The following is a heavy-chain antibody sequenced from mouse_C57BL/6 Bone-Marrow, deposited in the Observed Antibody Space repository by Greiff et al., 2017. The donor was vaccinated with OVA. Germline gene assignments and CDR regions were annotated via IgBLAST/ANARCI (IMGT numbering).Heavy chain of an antibody. V-gene: IGHV14-3*01. D-gene: IGHD1-1*01. J-gene: IGHJ2*01. Sequence: VQLQQSVAELVRPGASVKLSCTASGFNFKNTYMHWVKQRPEQGLEWIGRIDPANGNTKYAPKFQGKATLTADTSSNTAYLQLSSLTSEDTAIYNGARYYDFAYWGQGTTLTVSA. CDR1: GFNFKNTY. CDR2: IDPANGNT. CDR3: ARYYDFAY.